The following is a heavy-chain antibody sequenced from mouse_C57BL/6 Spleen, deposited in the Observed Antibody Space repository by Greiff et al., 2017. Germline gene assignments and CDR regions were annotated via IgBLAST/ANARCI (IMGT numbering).Heavy chain of an antibody. CDR3: ARDDYERADCAMDY. Sequence: VQLQQPGAELVKPGASVKMSCKASGYTFTSYWITWVKQRPGQGLEWIGDIYPGSGSTNYNEKFKSKATLTVDTSSSTAYMQLSSRTSEDSAVYYCARDDYERADCAMDYWGQGTSVTVSS. CDR1: GYTFTSYW. V-gene: IGHV1-55*01. CDR2: IYPGSGST. J-gene: IGHJ4*01. D-gene: IGHD2-4*01.